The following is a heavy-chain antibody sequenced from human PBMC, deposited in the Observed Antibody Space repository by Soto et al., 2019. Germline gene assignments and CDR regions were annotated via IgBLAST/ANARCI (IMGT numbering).Heavy chain of an antibody. D-gene: IGHD2-15*01. J-gene: IGHJ4*02. CDR3: ARGGGGYYFDY. CDR2: IYYSGIT. V-gene: IGHV4-59*01. CDR1: GGSISSYY. Sequence: QVQLQESGLGLVKPSETLSLTCTVSGGSISSYYWSWIRLPPGKGLEWIGYIYYSGITDYNPSLKSRVTIAVDTSKSQFSLKLSSVTAADTAVYYGARGGGGYYFDYWGQGTRVTVAT.